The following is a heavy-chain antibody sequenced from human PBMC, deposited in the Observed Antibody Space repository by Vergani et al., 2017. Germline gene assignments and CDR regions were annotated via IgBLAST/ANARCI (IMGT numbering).Heavy chain of an antibody. Sequence: EVQLVESGGGLVQPGRSLRLSCTASGFTFGDYAMSWFRQAPGQGLEWVGCIRSKAYGGTNKYAASVKGSFTISRDDSTNIAYLQMISLKTEETAVYYCTRACGCDCYSGDYWGQGTLVTVSS. D-gene: IGHD2-21*02. CDR3: TRACGCDCYSGDY. J-gene: IGHJ4*02. CDR1: GFTFGDYA. CDR2: IRSKAYGGTN. V-gene: IGHV3-49*03.